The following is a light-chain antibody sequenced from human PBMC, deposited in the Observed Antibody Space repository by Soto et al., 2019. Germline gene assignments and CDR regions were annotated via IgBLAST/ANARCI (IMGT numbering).Light chain of an antibody. V-gene: IGKV4-1*01. CDR1: QTLLFTSTNKNS. Sequence: DVVMTQSPATLAVSLGERAAINCKSSQTLLFTSTNKNSLAWYQQKPGQPPKLLIYWASTRESGVPDRFSGSGSGRNFTLTISSLQAEDVAVYYCQQYHTTPNTFGQGTKLEIK. J-gene: IGKJ2*01. CDR2: WAS. CDR3: QQYHTTPNT.